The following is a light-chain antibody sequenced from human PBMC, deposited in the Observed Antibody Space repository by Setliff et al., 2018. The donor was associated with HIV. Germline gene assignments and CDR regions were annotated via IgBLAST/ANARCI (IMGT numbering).Light chain of an antibody. CDR2: GVT. V-gene: IGLV2-14*03. J-gene: IGLJ2*01. CDR1: SSDVDGYNY. CDR3: SSYTSSSTHVV. Sequence: QSVLTQPASVSGSPGQSITISCTGTSSDVDGYNYVSWYQQHPGKAPKLLIYGVTNRPSGVSNRFSGSKSGNAASLTISGLQSEDESIYYCSSYTSSSTHVVFGGGTK.